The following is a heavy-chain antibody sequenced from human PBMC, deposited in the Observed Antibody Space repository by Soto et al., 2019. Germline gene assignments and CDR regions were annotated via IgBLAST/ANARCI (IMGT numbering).Heavy chain of an antibody. D-gene: IGHD1-7*01. CDR2: ISYDGSNK. CDR3: ARGGPPTTWNYWWFDP. J-gene: IGHJ5*02. CDR1: GFTFSSYA. V-gene: IGHV3-30-3*01. Sequence: GGSLRLSCAASGFTFSSYAMHWVRQAPGKGLEWVAVISYDGSNKYYADSVKGRFTISRDNSKNTLYLQMNSLRAEDTAVYYCARGGPPTTWNYWWFDPGGQGTLVTVSS.